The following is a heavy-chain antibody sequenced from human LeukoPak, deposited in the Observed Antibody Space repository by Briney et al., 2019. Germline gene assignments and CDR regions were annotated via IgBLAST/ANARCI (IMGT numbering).Heavy chain of an antibody. J-gene: IGHJ4*02. CDR3: AKDGYGDPFDY. V-gene: IGHV3-33*06. D-gene: IGHD4-17*01. Sequence: PGGSLRLSCAASGFTFSSYGMHWVRQAPGKGLEWVAVIWSDGSNKFYADSVKGRFTISRDNSKNTLYLQMNSLRAEDTAVYYCAKDGYGDPFDYWGQGTLVTVSS. CDR2: IWSDGSNK. CDR1: GFTFSSYG.